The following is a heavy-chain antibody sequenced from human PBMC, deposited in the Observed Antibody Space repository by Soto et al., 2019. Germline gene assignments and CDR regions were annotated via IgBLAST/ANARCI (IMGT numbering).Heavy chain of an antibody. D-gene: IGHD2-2*01. CDR2: IKSKNDGGTT. Sequence: EVQVVESGGGLVKPGGSLRLSCAASGFGFTNSWMNWVRQAPGKGLEWVGRIKSKNDGGTTDYAAPVQGRFTISRDDSKTTRYLQMNSLKTEDTAVYYCTSAGQYCTSTTCKAYWGQGTPVTVSS. CDR3: TSAGQYCTSTTCKAY. J-gene: IGHJ4*02. CDR1: GFGFTNSW. V-gene: IGHV3-15*07.